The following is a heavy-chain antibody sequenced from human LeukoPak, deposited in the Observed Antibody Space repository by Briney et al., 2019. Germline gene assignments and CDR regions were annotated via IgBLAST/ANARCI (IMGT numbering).Heavy chain of an antibody. Sequence: GGSLRLSCAASGFTFSSYAMSWVRQAPGKGLEWVSAISGSGGSTYYADSVKGRFTISRDNSKNTLYLQMNSLRAEDTAVYYLAKPGYGGGWKKGIYYFDYGAQGPLVTAPS. CDR2: ISGSGGST. J-gene: IGHJ4*02. D-gene: IGHD6-13*01. CDR3: AKPGYGGGWKKGIYYFDY. V-gene: IGHV3-23*01. CDR1: GFTFSSYA.